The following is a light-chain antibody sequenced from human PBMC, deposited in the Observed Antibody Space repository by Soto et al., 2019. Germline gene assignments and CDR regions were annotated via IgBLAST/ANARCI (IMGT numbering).Light chain of an antibody. CDR2: RDG. CDR1: YSNVGGNY. Sequence: QSVLTQPPSASGAPGQRVTISCSGTYSNVGGNYVYWYRQFPGSAPNLLIYRDGQRPSGVPDRISASKSGTSASLAISGLRSEDEADDYCLAWDGGLRAALFGGGTKLTVL. CDR3: LAWDGGLRAAL. J-gene: IGLJ3*02. V-gene: IGLV1-47*01.